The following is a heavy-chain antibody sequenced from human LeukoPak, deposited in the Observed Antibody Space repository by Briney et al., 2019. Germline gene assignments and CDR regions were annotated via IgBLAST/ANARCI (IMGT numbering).Heavy chain of an antibody. Sequence: SETLSLTCTVSGGSISSGSYYWSWIRQPAGKGLEWLGRIYTSGSNNYNPSLKSLVTISVDTSKNQFSLKLSSVTAADTAVYYCARDKTSYYYYYYYMDVWGKGTTVTVSS. V-gene: IGHV4-61*02. D-gene: IGHD2-2*01. J-gene: IGHJ6*03. CDR1: GGSISSGSYY. CDR2: IYTSGSN. CDR3: ARDKTSYYYYYYYMDV.